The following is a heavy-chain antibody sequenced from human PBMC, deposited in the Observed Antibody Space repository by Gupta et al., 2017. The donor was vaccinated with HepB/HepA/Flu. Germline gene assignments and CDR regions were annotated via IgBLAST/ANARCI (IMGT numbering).Heavy chain of an antibody. Sequence: EVQLVQSGAEVKKPGESLKISCKGSGYSFTSYWIGWVRQMPGKGLEWMGIIYPGDSDTRYSPSFQGQVTISADKSISTAYLQWSSLKASDTAMYYCARRRYCSSTSCYADWFDPWGQGTLVTVSS. CDR2: IYPGDSDT. CDR3: ARRRYCSSTSCYADWFDP. CDR1: GYSFTSYW. V-gene: IGHV5-51*01. D-gene: IGHD2-2*01. J-gene: IGHJ5*02.